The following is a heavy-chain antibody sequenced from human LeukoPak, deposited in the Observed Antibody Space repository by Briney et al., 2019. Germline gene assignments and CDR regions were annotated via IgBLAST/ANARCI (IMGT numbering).Heavy chain of an antibody. CDR2: INHSEST. CDR3: ARGDSSGYETFDY. V-gene: IGHV4-34*01. Sequence: PSETLSLTCAVYGGSFSGYYWSWIRQPPGKGLEWIGEINHSESTNYNPSLKSRVTISVDTSKNQFSLKLSSVTAADTAVYYCARGDSSGYETFDYWGQGTLVAVSS. J-gene: IGHJ4*02. CDR1: GGSFSGYY. D-gene: IGHD3-22*01.